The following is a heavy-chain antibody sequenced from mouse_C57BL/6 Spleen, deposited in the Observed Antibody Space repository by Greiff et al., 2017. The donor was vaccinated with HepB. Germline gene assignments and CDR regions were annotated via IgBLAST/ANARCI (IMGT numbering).Heavy chain of an antibody. V-gene: IGHV1-81*01. CDR1: GYTFTSYG. Sequence: QVQLQQSGAELARPGASVKLSCKASGYTFTSYGISWVKQRTGQGLEWIGEIYPRSGNTYYNEKFKGKATLTADKSSSTAYMELRSLTSEDSAVYFCAREGASNYDYYAMDYWGQGTSVTVSS. D-gene: IGHD2-5*01. CDR2: IYPRSGNT. CDR3: AREGASNYDYYAMDY. J-gene: IGHJ4*01.